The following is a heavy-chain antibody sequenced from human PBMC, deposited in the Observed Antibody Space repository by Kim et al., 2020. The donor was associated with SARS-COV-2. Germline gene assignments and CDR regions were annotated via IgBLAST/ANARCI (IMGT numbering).Heavy chain of an antibody. CDR2: GGST. J-gene: IGHJ4*02. V-gene: IGHV3-23*01. CDR3: AKAKYGGY. Sequence: GGSTYYADSGKGRFTISRDNSKNTLYLQMNSLRAEDTAVYYCAKAKYGGYWGQGTLVTVSS. D-gene: IGHD4-17*01.